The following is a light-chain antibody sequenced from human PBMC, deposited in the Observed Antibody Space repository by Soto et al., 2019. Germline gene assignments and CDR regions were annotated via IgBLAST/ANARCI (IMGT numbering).Light chain of an antibody. CDR3: QQYITMPPYT. Sequence: EIVLTQSPDTLSVSPGERVTLSCKAGQSVSSSLAWYQQRPGQAPRPLIYGASTRATGIPARFSGSGSGTEFTLSISSLQSEDLAVYYCQQYITMPPYTFGQGPKLEIK. CDR2: GAS. V-gene: IGKV3-15*01. CDR1: QSVSSS. J-gene: IGKJ2*01.